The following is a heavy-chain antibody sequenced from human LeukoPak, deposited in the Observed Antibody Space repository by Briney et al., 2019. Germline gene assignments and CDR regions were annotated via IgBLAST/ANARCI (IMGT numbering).Heavy chain of an antibody. Sequence: VASVKVSCKASGYTFTSYDINWVRQATGQGLEWMGWMNPNSGNTGYAQKFQGRVTMTRNTSISTAYMELSSLRSEDTAVYYCAKGLAGSSYTGLDYWGQGTLVTVSS. CDR3: AKGLAGSSYTGLDY. J-gene: IGHJ4*02. V-gene: IGHV1-8*01. CDR2: MNPNSGNT. CDR1: GYTFTSYD. D-gene: IGHD3-10*01.